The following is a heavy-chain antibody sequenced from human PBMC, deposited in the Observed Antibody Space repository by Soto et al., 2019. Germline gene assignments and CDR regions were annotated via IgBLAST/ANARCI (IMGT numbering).Heavy chain of an antibody. CDR1: GGSSSSGGYY. J-gene: IGHJ4*02. CDR3: ATSWWYYYGSGTYYLDH. Sequence: QVQLQESGPGLVKPSQTLSLTCTVSGGSSSSGGYYWRWIRQHPGKGLEWIGYILNSGSAYYNTTLQSRVTRSGATSKNQFSLQMTSVTSADTAVYYCATSWWYYYGSGTYYLDHWGQGTLVTVSS. D-gene: IGHD3-10*01. V-gene: IGHV4-31*03. CDR2: ILNSGSA.